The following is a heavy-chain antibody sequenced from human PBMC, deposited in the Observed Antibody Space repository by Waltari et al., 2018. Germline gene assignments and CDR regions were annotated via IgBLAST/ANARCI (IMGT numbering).Heavy chain of an antibody. D-gene: IGHD3-16*01. Sequence: QLQLQESGPRLVKPSETLSLTCSVSGDSINTDSYYWGWIRQSPGKTLEWIGIVHSTGNTYYNPSLKSRLSISIDASKNQFSLNLTSVTTSDTATYFCARRWGGRLGPNKDRPPFDYWGQGTLVTVSS. CDR2: VHSTGNT. CDR1: GDSINTDSYY. V-gene: IGHV4-39*01. J-gene: IGHJ4*02. CDR3: ARRWGGRLGPNKDRPPFDY.